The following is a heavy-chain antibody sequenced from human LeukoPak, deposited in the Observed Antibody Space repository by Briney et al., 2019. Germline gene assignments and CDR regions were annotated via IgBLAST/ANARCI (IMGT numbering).Heavy chain of an antibody. CDR1: GYTFTGYY. J-gene: IGHJ1*01. CDR3: ARELGSYYDSSGYEYFQH. CDR2: INPNSGGT. V-gene: IGHV1-2*06. Sequence: ASVKVSCKASGYTFTGYYMHWVRQAPGQGLEWMGRINPNSGGTNYAQKFQGRVTMTRDTSISTACMELSRLRSDDTAVYYCARELGSYYDSSGYEYFQHWGQGTLVTVSS. D-gene: IGHD3-22*01.